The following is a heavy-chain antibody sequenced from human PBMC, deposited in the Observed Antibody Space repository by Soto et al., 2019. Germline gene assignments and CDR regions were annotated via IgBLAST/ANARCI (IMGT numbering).Heavy chain of an antibody. CDR1: GYTFTSYG. CDR3: ASSYSNYALIDYYYYGMDV. CDR2: INAGNGNT. Sequence: ASVKVSCKTSGYTFTSYGISWVQQDPGQRLEWMGWINAGNGNTKYSQKFQGRVTITRDTSASTAYMELSSLRSEDTAVYYCASSYSNYALIDYYYYGMDVWGQGTTVTVSS. V-gene: IGHV1-3*01. J-gene: IGHJ6*02. D-gene: IGHD4-4*01.